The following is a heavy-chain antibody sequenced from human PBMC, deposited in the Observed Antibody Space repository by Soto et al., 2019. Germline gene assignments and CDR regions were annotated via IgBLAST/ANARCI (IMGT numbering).Heavy chain of an antibody. J-gene: IGHJ5*02. Sequence: QVQLVESGGGLVKPGGSLRLSCAASGFTFSDYYMSWIRQAPGKGLEWVSYISSSSSYTNYADSVKGRFTISRDNAKNSLYLQMNSLRAEDTAVYYCARTSGGNGIGSHVGVDWFDPWGQGALVTVSS. CDR2: ISSSSSYT. CDR3: ARTSGGNGIGSHVGVDWFDP. CDR1: GFTFSDYY. V-gene: IGHV3-11*05. D-gene: IGHD6-25*01.